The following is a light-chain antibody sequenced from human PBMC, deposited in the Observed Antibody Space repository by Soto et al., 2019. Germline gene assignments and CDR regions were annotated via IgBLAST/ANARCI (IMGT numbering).Light chain of an antibody. CDR2: SAS. CDR1: QSVSANN. J-gene: IGKJ1*01. Sequence: VMTQSPATLSVSPGESATLSCRASQSVSANNLAWYQQKAGQAPRLLIYSASSRATGIPDRFSGSGSGTDFTLTISRLEPEDLAVYYCQQYGSSPRTFGRGTKVDIK. V-gene: IGKV3-20*01. CDR3: QQYGSSPRT.